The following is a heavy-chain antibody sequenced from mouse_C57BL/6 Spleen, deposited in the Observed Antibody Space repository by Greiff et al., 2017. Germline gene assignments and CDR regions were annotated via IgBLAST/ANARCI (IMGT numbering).Heavy chain of an antibody. CDR2: IYPGNSDT. D-gene: IGHD1-1*01. V-gene: IGHV1-5*01. Sequence: EVQLQQSGTVLARPGASVKMSCKTSGYTFTSYWLHWVKQRPGQGLEWIGAIYPGNSDTSYNQKFKGKAKLTAVTSASTAYMELSSLTNEDSAVYYCTRSDYGSAFDYWGQGTTLTVSS. J-gene: IGHJ2*01. CDR1: GYTFTSYW. CDR3: TRSDYGSAFDY.